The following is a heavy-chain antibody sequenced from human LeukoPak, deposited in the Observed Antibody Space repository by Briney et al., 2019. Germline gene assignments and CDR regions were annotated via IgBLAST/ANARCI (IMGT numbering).Heavy chain of an antibody. D-gene: IGHD3-22*01. J-gene: IGHJ4*02. CDR1: GFTFSNAW. CDR3: ARGFPHHYDSRGIKFDF. Sequence: GGSLGLSCAASGFTFSNAWMSWVRQAPGKGLEWVAVISYDGSNKKYADSVKGRFTISRDNSKNTLYLQMNSLRAEDTAVYYCARGFPHHYDSRGIKFDFWGQGILVSVSS. V-gene: IGHV3-30*03. CDR2: ISYDGSNK.